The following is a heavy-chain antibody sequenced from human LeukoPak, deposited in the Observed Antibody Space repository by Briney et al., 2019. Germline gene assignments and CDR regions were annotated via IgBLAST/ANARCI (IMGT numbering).Heavy chain of an antibody. CDR1: GGSFSGYY. V-gene: IGHV4-34*01. CDR2: INHSGST. D-gene: IGHD2-2*01. Sequence: SETLSLTCVVYGGSFSGYYWSWIRQPPGKGLEWIGEINHSGSTNYNPSLKSRVTISVDTSKNQFSLKLSSVTAADTAVYYCARGLALPVPWGQGTLVTVSS. CDR3: ARGLALPVP. J-gene: IGHJ5*02.